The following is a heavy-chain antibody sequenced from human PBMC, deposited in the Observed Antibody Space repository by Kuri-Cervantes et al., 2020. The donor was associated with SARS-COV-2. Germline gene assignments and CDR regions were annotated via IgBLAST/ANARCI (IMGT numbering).Heavy chain of an antibody. D-gene: IGHD2-2*02. V-gene: IGHV3-23*01. CDR3: AAYTPRGDY. J-gene: IGHJ4*02. Sequence: GESLKISCAASGLTFINYAMIWIRQSPGKGLEWVSGITTGGDTPFYAGSVRGRFTISRDNSKDTVYLQMNTLRADDPGMYYCAAYTPRGDYWGQGTLVTVSS. CDR1: GLTFINYA. CDR2: ITTGGDTP.